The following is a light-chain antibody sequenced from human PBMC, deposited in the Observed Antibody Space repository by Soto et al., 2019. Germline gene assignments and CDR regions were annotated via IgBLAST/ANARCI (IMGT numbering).Light chain of an antibody. J-gene: IGLJ1*01. CDR3: QSYDKRLTAYV. CDR1: SSNIGAGYD. CDR2: GNS. Sequence: QSVLTQPPSVSGAPGQRVTISCSGSSSNIGAGYDVNWYRQLPGTAPKLLIYGNSDRPSGVPDRLSASKSGTSASLAITGLQAEDEGHYYCQSYDKRLTAYVFGTGTKLTVL. V-gene: IGLV1-40*01.